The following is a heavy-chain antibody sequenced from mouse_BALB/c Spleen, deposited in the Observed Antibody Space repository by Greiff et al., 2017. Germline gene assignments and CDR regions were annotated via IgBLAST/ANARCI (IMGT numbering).Heavy chain of an antibody. Sequence: EVKLQESGPSLVKPSQTLSLTCSVTGDSITSGYWNWIRKFPGNKLEYMGYISYSGSTYYNPSLKSRISITRDTSKNQYYLQLNSVTTEDTATYYCARITTATHWYFDVWGAGTTVTVSS. CDR1: GDSITSGY. J-gene: IGHJ1*01. CDR3: ARITTATHWYFDV. V-gene: IGHV3-8*02. CDR2: ISYSGST. D-gene: IGHD1-2*01.